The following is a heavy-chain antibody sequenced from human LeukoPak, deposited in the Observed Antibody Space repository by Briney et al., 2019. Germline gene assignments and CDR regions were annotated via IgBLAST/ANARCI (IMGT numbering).Heavy chain of an antibody. V-gene: IGHV3-74*01. D-gene: IGHD6-6*01. CDR3: AGSYSSSSGYYYYYYMDV. Sequence: PGGSLRLSCAASGFTFSSYWMHWVRQAPGKGLVWVSRINSDGSSTSYADSVKGRFTISRDNAKNTLYLQMNSLRAEDTAVYYYAGSYSSSSGYYYYYYMDVWGKGTTVTVSS. CDR1: GFTFSSYW. J-gene: IGHJ6*03. CDR2: INSDGSST.